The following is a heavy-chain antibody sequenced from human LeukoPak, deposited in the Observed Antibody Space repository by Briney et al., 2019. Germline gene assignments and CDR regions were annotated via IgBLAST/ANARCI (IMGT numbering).Heavy chain of an antibody. D-gene: IGHD6-13*01. CDR3: ARDSVRDIAAANDAFDI. V-gene: IGHV1-69*06. CDR1: GGTFSSYA. CDR2: IIPIFGTA. J-gene: IGHJ3*02. Sequence: AAVKVSCKASGGTFSSYAISWVRQAPGQGLEWMGGIIPIFGTANYAQKFQGRVTITADKSTSTAYMELSSLRSEDTAVYYCARDSVRDIAAANDAFDIWGQGTMVTVSS.